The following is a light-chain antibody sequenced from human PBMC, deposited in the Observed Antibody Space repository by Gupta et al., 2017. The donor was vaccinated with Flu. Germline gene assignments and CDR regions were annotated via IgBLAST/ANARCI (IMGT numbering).Light chain of an antibody. CDR1: SSNIGTVYD. V-gene: IGLV1-40*01. J-gene: IGLJ1*01. CDR3: QSYDSSLIGYV. Sequence: QSVLTQPPSVSGAPGQRVIISCPGSSSNIGTVYDVHWYQQLPGTAPKLLIYGNSNRPSGVSDRFSGSKSGTSASLTITGLQAEDEADYFCQSYDSSLIGYVFGTGTKVTVL. CDR2: GNS.